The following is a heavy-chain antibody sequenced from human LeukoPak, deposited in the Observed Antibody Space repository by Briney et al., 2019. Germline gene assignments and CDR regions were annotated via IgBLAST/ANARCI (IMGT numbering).Heavy chain of an antibody. CDR3: ARDRGMAVAGTGYFYYMDV. J-gene: IGHJ6*03. Sequence: ASVKVSCKASGYTFTDYYIHWVRQAPGQGLEWLGWISPNSGGTEYAQKFQGRVAMTRDTSISTAYMQLSSLRSDDTAVYYCARDRGMAVAGTGYFYYMDVWGKGTTVTVSS. D-gene: IGHD6-19*01. V-gene: IGHV1-2*02. CDR2: ISPNSGGT. CDR1: GYTFTDYY.